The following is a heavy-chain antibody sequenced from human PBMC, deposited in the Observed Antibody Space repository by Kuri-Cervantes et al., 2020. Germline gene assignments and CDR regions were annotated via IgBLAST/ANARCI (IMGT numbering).Heavy chain of an antibody. D-gene: IGHD6-13*01. CDR3: ARVGNAGGIAAAWRGVDV. CDR1: GYTFTSYG. Sequence: ASVNVSCKDSGYTFTSYGICWVRQAPGQGLEWMGWISAYNGNTNYAQKLQGRVTMTTDTSTSTAYMELRSLRSDDTAVYYCARVGNAGGIAAAWRGVDVWGQGTTVTVSS. J-gene: IGHJ6*02. V-gene: IGHV1-18*01. CDR2: ISAYNGNT.